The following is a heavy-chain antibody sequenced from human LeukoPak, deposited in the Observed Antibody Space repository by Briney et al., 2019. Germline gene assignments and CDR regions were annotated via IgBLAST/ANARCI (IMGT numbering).Heavy chain of an antibody. CDR1: GFSLSTSGVC. Sequence: SGPALVKPTQTLTLTCTFSGFSLSTSGVCVSWVRQPPGKALEWLARIDWDDDKYYSTSLKTRLTISKDTSKNQVVLTMTNMDPEDTATYYCARTTSSTSFNFDYWGQGTLVTVSS. J-gene: IGHJ4*02. D-gene: IGHD2-2*01. CDR3: ARTTSSTSFNFDY. V-gene: IGHV2-70*11. CDR2: IDWDDDK.